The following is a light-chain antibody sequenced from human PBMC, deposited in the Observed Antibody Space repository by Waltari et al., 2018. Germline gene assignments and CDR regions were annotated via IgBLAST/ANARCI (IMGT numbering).Light chain of an antibody. CDR1: SSDVGGYNA. J-gene: IGLJ2*01. V-gene: IGLV2-14*01. Sequence: QSALTQHASVSGPPGHPLTTSCTGTSSDVGGYNAFSWLQQHPDQAPKLMIYDVSKRPSGVSNRFSGSKSGNTASLTISGLQAEDEADYYCSSYTSSSIVVFGGGTKLTVL. CDR3: SSYTSSSIVV. CDR2: DVS.